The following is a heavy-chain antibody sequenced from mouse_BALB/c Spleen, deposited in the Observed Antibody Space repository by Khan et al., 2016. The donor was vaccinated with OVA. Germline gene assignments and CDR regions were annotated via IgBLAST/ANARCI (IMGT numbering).Heavy chain of an antibody. D-gene: IGHD2-1*01. CDR2: TSSGSTYT. V-gene: IGHV5-6-4*01. J-gene: IGHJ1*01. Sequence: EVELVESGGGLVNPGGSLKLSCAASGFSFSSYTMSWVRQTPEKRLEWVATTSSGSTYTYYPDSVKGRFTISRDNAKNTLYLQMSSLKSEDTAMYYCTRDGNYAHWYFDVWGAGTTVTVSS. CDR1: GFSFSSYT. CDR3: TRDGNYAHWYFDV.